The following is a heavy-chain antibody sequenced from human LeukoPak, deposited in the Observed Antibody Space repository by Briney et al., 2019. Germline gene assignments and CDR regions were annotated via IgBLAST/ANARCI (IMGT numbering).Heavy chain of an antibody. CDR3: AITGESSNWALYFDY. D-gene: IGHD6-13*01. J-gene: IGHJ4*02. Sequence: GGSLRLSCAVSGFTVSSNYMSWVRQAPGKGLGWVSVIYKDGSTFYADSVKGRFTISRDNSKNTLYLQMNSLRAEDTAVYYCAITGESSNWALYFDYWGQGTLVTVSS. CDR1: GFTVSSNY. CDR2: IYKDGST. V-gene: IGHV3-53*01.